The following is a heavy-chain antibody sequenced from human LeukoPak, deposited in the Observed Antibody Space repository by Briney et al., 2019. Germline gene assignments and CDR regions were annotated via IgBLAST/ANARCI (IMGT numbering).Heavy chain of an antibody. Sequence: SETLSLTCAVYGGSFSGYYWSWIRQPPGKGLEWIGEINHSGSTNYNPSLKSRVTISVDTSKNQFSLKLSSVTAADTAVYYCARSGSVIWFGELFYPFGYWGQGTLVTVSS. D-gene: IGHD3-10*01. CDR1: GGSFSGYY. V-gene: IGHV4-34*01. CDR2: INHSGST. CDR3: ARSGSVIWFGELFYPFGY. J-gene: IGHJ4*02.